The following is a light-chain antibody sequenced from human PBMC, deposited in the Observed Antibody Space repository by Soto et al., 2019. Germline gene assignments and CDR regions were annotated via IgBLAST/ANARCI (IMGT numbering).Light chain of an antibody. CDR1: SSDVGGYNY. J-gene: IGLJ1*01. CDR3: TSYAGGNNV. Sequence: QSALTQPPSASGSPGQSVTISCTGTSSDVGGYNYVSWYQQHPGKVPKLMVYEVNKRPSGVPDRFYGSKSGNTASLIVSGLQAEDEADYYCTSYAGGNNVFGTGTKVTVL. CDR2: EVN. V-gene: IGLV2-8*01.